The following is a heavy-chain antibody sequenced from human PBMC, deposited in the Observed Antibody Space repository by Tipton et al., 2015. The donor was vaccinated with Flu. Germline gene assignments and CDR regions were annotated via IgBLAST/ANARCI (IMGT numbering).Heavy chain of an antibody. CDR1: GFTFSSYG. D-gene: IGHD2-21*02. CDR2: IWYDGSNK. Sequence: SLRLSCAASGFTFSSYGMHWVRQAPGKGLEWVAVIWYDGSNKYYADSVKGRFTISRDNSENTLYLQMNSLRAEDTAVYYCARGHRRKVLRGGTWVVTAAEADYWGQGTLVTVSS. V-gene: IGHV3-33*01. J-gene: IGHJ4*02. CDR3: ARGHRRKVLRGGTWVVTAAEADY.